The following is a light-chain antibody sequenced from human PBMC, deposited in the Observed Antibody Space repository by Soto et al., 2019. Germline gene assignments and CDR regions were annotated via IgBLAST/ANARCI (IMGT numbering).Light chain of an antibody. CDR2: GAS. Sequence: EIVMTQSPATLSVSLGERATLSCRVSQSVSSNLAWYQQKPGQAPSLLIYGASTRATGIPARFSGSGSGTDFTLTISSLQSEDFAVYYCQQYNNWPRTFGQGTKVDIK. V-gene: IGKV3-15*01. CDR3: QQYNNWPRT. CDR1: QSVSSN. J-gene: IGKJ1*01.